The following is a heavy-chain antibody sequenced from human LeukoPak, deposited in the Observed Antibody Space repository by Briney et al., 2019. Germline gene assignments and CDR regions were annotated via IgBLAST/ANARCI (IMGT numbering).Heavy chain of an antibody. J-gene: IGHJ6*03. CDR2: ISSSSSTI. Sequence: PGGSLRLSCAASGFTFSSNSMNWVRQAPGKGLEWISYISSSSSTIYYADSVKGRFTISRDNAKNSLYLQMNSLRAEDTAVYYCARVPHVYYYYYYMDVWGKGTTVTISS. V-gene: IGHV3-48*04. CDR1: GFTFSSNS. CDR3: ARVPHVYYYYYYMDV.